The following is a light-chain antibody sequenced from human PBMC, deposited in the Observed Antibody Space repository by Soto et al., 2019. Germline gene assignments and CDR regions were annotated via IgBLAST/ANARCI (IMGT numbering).Light chain of an antibody. J-gene: IGKJ1*01. Sequence: EIVMTQSPATLSGSPGERVTLSCRASQFVSSRLAWYQQRLGEVRRFLIYDTSTRRPGSSARFSGSASGTELTLPISPLPSEDWAVYHCQEYFQWAPGMFGQGSKVDIK. CDR1: QFVSSR. CDR3: QEYFQWAPGM. CDR2: DTS. V-gene: IGKV3-15*01.